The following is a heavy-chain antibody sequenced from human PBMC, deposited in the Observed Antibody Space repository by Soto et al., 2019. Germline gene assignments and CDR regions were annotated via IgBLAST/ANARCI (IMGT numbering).Heavy chain of an antibody. CDR1: VDSITTYY. V-gene: IGHV4-4*07. D-gene: IGHD1-1*01. CDR3: ARFSNNWFQTEGMDV. J-gene: IGHJ6*02. CDR2: IDARGRT. Sequence: TLSRTCTASVDSITTYYWNWIRQPAGKGLEWIWRIDARGRTNYNPSLNSRVTLSLHTSHKQFSLQLTSVISAHTAVYYCARFSNNWFQTEGMDVWGQGTRVTASS.